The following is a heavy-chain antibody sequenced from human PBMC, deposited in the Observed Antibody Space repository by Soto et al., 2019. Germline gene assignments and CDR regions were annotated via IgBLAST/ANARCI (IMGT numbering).Heavy chain of an antibody. D-gene: IGHD6-13*01. CDR2: ISDSGRI. J-gene: IGHJ3*01. CDR1: GGSISTYF. CDR3: ARDRMAADATEVAFDF. Sequence: QVQLQESGPGLVKPSETLSLTCAVSGGSISTYFWNWLRQPPGKGLEWIAYISDSGRILYNPSLKIRVTLSLDASKNQFSLRLSSVTAADTAVYYCARDRMAADATEVAFDFWGQGTMVTVSS. V-gene: IGHV4-59*01.